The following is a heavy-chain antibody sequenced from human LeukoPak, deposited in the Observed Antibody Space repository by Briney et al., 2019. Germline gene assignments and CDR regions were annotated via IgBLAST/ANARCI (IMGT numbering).Heavy chain of an antibody. CDR3: ARAQLLTFDY. D-gene: IGHD2-2*01. CDR2: INHSGST. V-gene: IGHV4-34*01. J-gene: IGHJ4*02. Sequence: SETLSLTCAVYGGSFSGYYWSWIRQPPWKGLEWIGEINHSGSTNYNPSLKSRVTISVDTSKNQFSLKLSSVTAADTAVYYCARAQLLTFDYWGQGTLVTVSS. CDR1: GGSFSGYY.